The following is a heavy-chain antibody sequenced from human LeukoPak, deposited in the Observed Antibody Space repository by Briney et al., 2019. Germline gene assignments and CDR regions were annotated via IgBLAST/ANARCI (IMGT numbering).Heavy chain of an antibody. CDR2: TSHRGST. Sequence: NTSETLSLTCSVSGGSISSTNWWSWVRQPPGKGLEWIGETSHRGSTNYNPSLKSRVTISVDTSKNQFSLKLSSVTAADTAVYYCARDHRGAAGWFDPWGQGTLVTVSS. D-gene: IGHD6-13*01. V-gene: IGHV4-4*02. CDR1: GGSISSTNW. J-gene: IGHJ5*02. CDR3: ARDHRGAAGWFDP.